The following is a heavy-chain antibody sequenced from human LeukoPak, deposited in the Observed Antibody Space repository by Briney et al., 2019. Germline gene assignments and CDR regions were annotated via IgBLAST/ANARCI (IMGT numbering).Heavy chain of an antibody. CDR2: INEDGGKT. CDR3: AKEIDTLGTNAFDI. D-gene: IGHD2-15*01. V-gene: IGHV3-43*02. Sequence: QPGGSLRLSCAASGFTFSTYWMHWVRQAPGKGLEWVSLINEDGGKTFYADSVRGRFTISRDNSKNSLYLQMNSLRTEDTALYYCAKEIDTLGTNAFDIWGQGTIVTVSS. J-gene: IGHJ3*02. CDR1: GFTFSTYW.